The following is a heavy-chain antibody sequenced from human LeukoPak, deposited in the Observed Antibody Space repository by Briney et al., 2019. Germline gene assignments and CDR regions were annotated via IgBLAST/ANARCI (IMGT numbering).Heavy chain of an antibody. CDR2: INPNSGGT. Sequence: GASVKVSCKASGYTFTGYYMHWVRQAPGPGLEWMGWINPNSGGTNYAQKFQGRVTMTRDTSISTAYIELSRLRSDDTAVYYCAREAVGATGDVDYWGQGTLVTVSS. CDR3: AREAVGATGDVDY. V-gene: IGHV1-2*02. J-gene: IGHJ4*02. D-gene: IGHD1-26*01. CDR1: GYTFTGYY.